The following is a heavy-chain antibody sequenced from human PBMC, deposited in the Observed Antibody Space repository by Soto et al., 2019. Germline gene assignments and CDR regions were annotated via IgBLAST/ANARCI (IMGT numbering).Heavy chain of an antibody. CDR3: ARALRQNYYYYGMDV. Sequence: SVKVSFKASGGTFSSYAISWVRQAPGQGLEWMGGIIPIFGTANYAQKFQGRVTITADESTSTAYMELSSLRSEDTAVYYCARALRQNYYYYGMDVWGQGTTVTVSS. CDR1: GGTFSSYA. CDR2: IIPIFGTA. V-gene: IGHV1-69*13. J-gene: IGHJ6*02.